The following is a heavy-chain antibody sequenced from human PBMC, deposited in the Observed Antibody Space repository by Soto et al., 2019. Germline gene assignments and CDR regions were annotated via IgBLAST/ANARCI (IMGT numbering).Heavy chain of an antibody. Sequence: GGSLRLSCAASGFTFSSYAMHWVRQAPGKGLEYASAISSNGGSTYYANSVKGRFTISRDNSKNTLYLQMGSLRAEDMAVYYCARVREDIVVVPAVNYYYYMDVWGKGTTVTVSS. D-gene: IGHD2-2*01. CDR2: ISSNGGST. V-gene: IGHV3-64*01. CDR3: ARVREDIVVVPAVNYYYYMDV. CDR1: GFTFSSYA. J-gene: IGHJ6*03.